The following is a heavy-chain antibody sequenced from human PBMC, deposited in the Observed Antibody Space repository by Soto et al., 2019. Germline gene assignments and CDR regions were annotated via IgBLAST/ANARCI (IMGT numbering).Heavy chain of an antibody. CDR1: GFTVSSNY. CDR2: IYSGGST. CDR3: ARGEAGDIAAAGIGNY. J-gene: IGHJ4*02. D-gene: IGHD6-13*01. Sequence: GGSLRLSCAASGFTVSSNYMSWVRQAPGKGLEWVSVIYSGGSTYYADSVKGRFTISRHNSKNTLYLQMNSLRAEDTAVYYCARGEAGDIAAAGIGNYWGQGTLVTVSS. V-gene: IGHV3-66*01.